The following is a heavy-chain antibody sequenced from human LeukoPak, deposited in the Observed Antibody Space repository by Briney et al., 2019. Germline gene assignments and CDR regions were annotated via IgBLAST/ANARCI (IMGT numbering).Heavy chain of an antibody. Sequence: SETLSLTCAVYGGSFSGYYWSWIRQPPGKGLEWIGEINHSGSTNYNPSLKSRVTISVDTSKNQFSLKLSSVTAADTAVYYCARGDIVVPDAFDIWGQGTMVTVSS. CDR1: GGSFSGYY. CDR3: ARGDIVVPDAFDI. D-gene: IGHD2-15*01. CDR2: INHSGST. V-gene: IGHV4-34*01. J-gene: IGHJ3*02.